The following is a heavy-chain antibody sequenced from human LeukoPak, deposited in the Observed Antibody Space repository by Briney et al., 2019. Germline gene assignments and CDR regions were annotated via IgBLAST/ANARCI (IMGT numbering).Heavy chain of an antibody. J-gene: IGHJ6*02. D-gene: IGHD3-16*01. Sequence: PGGSLRLSCAASGFTFSDHYMDWVRQTPGKGLEWVGRSRNKANSYTTEYAASVKGRFTISRDDPKNSLSLQMNSLKTDDTAVYFCARGGGLDVWGQGATVTVSS. CDR2: SRNKANSYTT. CDR1: GFTFSDHY. V-gene: IGHV3-72*01. CDR3: ARGGGLDV.